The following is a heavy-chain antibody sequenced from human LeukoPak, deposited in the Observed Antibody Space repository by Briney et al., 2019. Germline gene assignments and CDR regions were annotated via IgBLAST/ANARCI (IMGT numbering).Heavy chain of an antibody. CDR2: ISNSGGYT. CDR3: ARSRGAGPGAYLDY. CDR1: GFTFCDDY. V-gene: IGHV3-11*03. Sequence: PGGPPRLSCAHPGFTFCDDYMSWIRHAPGQGREWVSYISNSGGYTNYTDSVAGRFTISRDNAENSLYLQMSSLRAEDTAVYYCARSRGAGPGAYLDYWGQGTLVSVTS. D-gene: IGHD6-19*01. J-gene: IGHJ4*02.